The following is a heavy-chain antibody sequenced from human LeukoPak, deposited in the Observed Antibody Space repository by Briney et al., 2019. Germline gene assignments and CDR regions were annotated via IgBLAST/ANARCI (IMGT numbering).Heavy chain of an antibody. D-gene: IGHD3-3*01. Sequence: SETLSLTCIVSGGSISGYYWSWIRQPPGKGLELIGHIYYTGKTVCNPSLKSRATISLDTSENQFSLNLRSVTTADTAVYYCARYRPSESRSGEVTSLDYWGQGTLVTVSS. J-gene: IGHJ4*02. V-gene: IGHV4-59*01. CDR1: GGSISGYY. CDR2: IYYTGKT. CDR3: ARYRPSESRSGEVTSLDY.